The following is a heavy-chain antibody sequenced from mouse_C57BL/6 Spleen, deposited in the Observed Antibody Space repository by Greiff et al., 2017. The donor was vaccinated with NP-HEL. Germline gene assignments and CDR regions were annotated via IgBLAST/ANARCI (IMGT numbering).Heavy chain of an antibody. D-gene: IGHD1-1*01. Sequence: EVQGVESGGGLVKPGGSLKLSCAASGFTFSSYTMSWVRQTPEKRLEWVATISGGGGNTYYPDSVKGRFTISRDNAKNTLYLQMSSLRSEDTALYYCARQRDYGSSYEWYFDVWGTGTTVTVSS. J-gene: IGHJ1*03. CDR3: ARQRDYGSSYEWYFDV. CDR1: GFTFSSYT. CDR2: ISGGGGNT. V-gene: IGHV5-9*01.